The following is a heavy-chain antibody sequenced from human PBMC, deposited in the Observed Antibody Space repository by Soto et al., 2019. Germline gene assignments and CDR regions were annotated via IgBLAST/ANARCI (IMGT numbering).Heavy chain of an antibody. J-gene: IGHJ4*02. D-gene: IGHD1-1*01. CDR3: AREVPTPCYFDY. CDR2: ILDSGTT. Sequence: KTSETLSLTCTVSGGSISSGGYYWSWIRQHPGKGLEWIGYILDSGTTYYNPSLKSRATISGDTSKNQFSLKLTSVTAADTAVYYCAREVPTPCYFDYWGQGTLVTVS. V-gene: IGHV4-31*03. CDR1: GGSISSGGYY.